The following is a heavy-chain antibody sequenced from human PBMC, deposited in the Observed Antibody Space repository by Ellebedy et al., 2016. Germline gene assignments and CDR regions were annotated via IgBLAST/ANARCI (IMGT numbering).Heavy chain of an antibody. V-gene: IGHV3-21*01. Sequence: GGSLRLSCAASGFTFSSYSTNWVRQAPGKGLEWVSSISSSSSYIYYADSVKGRFTISRDNAKNSLYLQMNSLRAEDTAVYYCARSHYGDWYYYYYYGMDVWGQGTTVTVSS. CDR2: ISSSSSYI. J-gene: IGHJ6*02. CDR1: GFTFSSYS. D-gene: IGHD4-17*01. CDR3: ARSHYGDWYYYYYYGMDV.